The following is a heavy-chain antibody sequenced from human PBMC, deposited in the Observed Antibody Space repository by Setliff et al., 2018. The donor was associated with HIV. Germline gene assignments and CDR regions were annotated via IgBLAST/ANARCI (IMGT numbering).Heavy chain of an antibody. CDR3: ARDRICSGGSCYVGWFDP. J-gene: IGHJ5*02. CDR2: IYNTEII. D-gene: IGHD2-15*01. CDR1: GYSISSGYY. Sequence: SETLSLTCAVSGYSISSGYYWSWIRQPPGKGLQWIGFIYNTEIINYNPSLKSRVTISLDTSKNQFSLKLSSVTAADTAVYYCARDRICSGGSCYVGWFDPWGQGTLVTVSS. V-gene: IGHV4-38-2*02.